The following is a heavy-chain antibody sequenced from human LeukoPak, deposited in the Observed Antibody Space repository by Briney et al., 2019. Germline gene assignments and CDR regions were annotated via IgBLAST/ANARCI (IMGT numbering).Heavy chain of an antibody. CDR1: GFTVSSNY. J-gene: IGHJ4*02. CDR3: AKYSGAYDY. CDR2: ISGSGGST. Sequence: GGSLRLSCAASGFTVSSNYMSWVRQAPGKRLEWVSLISGSGGSTYYADSVKGRFTISRDNSKNTLYLQMNSLTAEDTAVYYCAKYSGAYDYWGQGTLVTVSS. D-gene: IGHD1-26*01. V-gene: IGHV3-23*01.